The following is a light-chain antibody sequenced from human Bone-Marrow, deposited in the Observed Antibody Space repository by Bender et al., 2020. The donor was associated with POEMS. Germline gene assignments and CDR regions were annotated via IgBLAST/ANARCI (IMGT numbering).Light chain of an antibody. CDR2: DVS. J-gene: IGLJ3*02. CDR1: SSDVGGYNY. V-gene: IGLV2-14*01. Sequence: QSALTQPASVSGSPGQSITISCTGTSSDVGGYNYVSWYQQHPGKAPKLIVYDVSNRPSGVSNRFSGSKSGNTASLTISGLQAEDEADYYCCSYAGSYTWMFGGGTKLTVL. CDR3: CSYAGSYTWM.